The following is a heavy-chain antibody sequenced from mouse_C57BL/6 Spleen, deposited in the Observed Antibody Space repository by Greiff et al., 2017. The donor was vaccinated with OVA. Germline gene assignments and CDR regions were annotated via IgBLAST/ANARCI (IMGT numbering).Heavy chain of an antibody. CDR3: ARGYGSSSYFDY. D-gene: IGHD1-1*01. CDR2: INPHNGGT. CDR1: GYTFTDYY. V-gene: IGHV1-26*01. Sequence: EVQLQQSGPELVKPGASVKISCKASGYTFTDYYMNWVKQSHGKSLEWIGDINPHNGGTSYNQKFKGKATLTVDKSSSTAYMELRSLTSEDSAVYYWARGYGSSSYFDYWGQGTTLTVSS. J-gene: IGHJ2*01.